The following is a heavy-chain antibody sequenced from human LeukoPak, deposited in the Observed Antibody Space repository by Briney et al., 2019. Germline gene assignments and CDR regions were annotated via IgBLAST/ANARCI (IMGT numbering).Heavy chain of an antibody. V-gene: IGHV3-74*01. CDR3: ARAGSFRFDY. CDR1: GFTFSTYW. D-gene: IGHD3-10*01. J-gene: IGHJ4*02. CDR2: ISTDGSTT. Sequence: GSLRLSCAASGFTFSTYWIHWVRQAPGKGLVWVSRISTDGSTTNYADSVKGRFTISRDNAKNTPYLQMNDLRAEDTAVYYCARAGSFRFDYWGQGTLVTVSS.